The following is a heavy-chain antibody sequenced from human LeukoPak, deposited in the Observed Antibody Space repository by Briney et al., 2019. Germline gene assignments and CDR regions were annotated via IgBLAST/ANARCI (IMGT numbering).Heavy chain of an antibody. J-gene: IGHJ5*02. CDR2: IYYTGSP. Sequence: SETLSLTCTVSGGSINSSSYYWVWIRQPPGKGLEWIGTIYYTGSPYYNPSLKSRVTISIDTSENQFSLKLSSVTAADTAVYYCARRGGYYDSGKTYWFDPWGQGTLVTVSS. CDR3: ARRGGYYDSGKTYWFDP. V-gene: IGHV4-39*01. CDR1: GGSINSSSYY. D-gene: IGHD3-10*01.